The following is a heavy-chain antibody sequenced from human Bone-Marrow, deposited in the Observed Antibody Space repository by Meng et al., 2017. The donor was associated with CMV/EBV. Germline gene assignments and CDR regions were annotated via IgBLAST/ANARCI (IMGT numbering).Heavy chain of an antibody. V-gene: IGHV3-23*01. CDR2: ISGSGGST. J-gene: IGHJ6*02. CDR3: ARDHFWNYYYYGMDV. D-gene: IGHD3-3*02. Sequence: GGSLRLSFAASGFIFSSYAMSWVRQAPGKGLEWVSGISGSGGSTYYADSVKGRFTISRDNSKNTLYLQMNSLRAEDTAVYYCARDHFWNYYYYGMDVWGQGTTVTVSS. CDR1: GFIFSSYA.